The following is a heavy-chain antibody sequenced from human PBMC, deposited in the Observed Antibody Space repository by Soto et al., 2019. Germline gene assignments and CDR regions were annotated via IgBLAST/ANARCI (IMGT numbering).Heavy chain of an antibody. CDR1: GGSINSGGYC. CDR3: SRGILV. Sequence: QVQLQESGPGLVKPSQTLSLTYTVSGGSINSGGYCWSWIRQHPGKGLDWIGCISYGGSTSYNPSLKSRVTISVDTYKNQFSLKLTSVTAADTAVYYCSRGILVWGQGALITVSS. CDR2: ISYGGST. D-gene: IGHD5-18*01. J-gene: IGHJ4*02. V-gene: IGHV4-31*03.